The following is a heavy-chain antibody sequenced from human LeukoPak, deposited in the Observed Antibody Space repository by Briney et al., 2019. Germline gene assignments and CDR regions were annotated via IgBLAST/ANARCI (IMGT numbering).Heavy chain of an antibody. CDR3: SGQYSSSSVVDY. V-gene: IGHV3-48*04. J-gene: IGHJ4*02. D-gene: IGHD6-6*01. CDR2: ISSSGSIM. Sequence: GGSLRLSCVGSGFTVSSSFMNWVRQAPGKGLEWVSYISSSGSIMYSADSVKGRFTISRDNAKNSLYLQMNSLRAEDTAIYYCSGQYSSSSVVDYWGQGTLVTVSS. CDR1: GFTVSSSF.